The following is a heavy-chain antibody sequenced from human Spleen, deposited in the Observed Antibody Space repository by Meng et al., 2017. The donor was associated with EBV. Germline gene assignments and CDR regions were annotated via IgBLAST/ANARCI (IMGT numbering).Heavy chain of an antibody. V-gene: IGHV3-21*02. CDR3: AKDEAIGY. J-gene: IGHJ4*02. Sequence: EVRLVESGGGLVKPGGSLRLSCAASGFTFTDYTMHWVRQAPGKGLEWVSSISSRSNYIYYGDSVKGRFTISRDNAKNSLYLQMNSLRAEDTAVYYCAKDEAIGYWGQGILVTVAS. CDR1: GFTFTDYT. CDR2: ISSRSNYI.